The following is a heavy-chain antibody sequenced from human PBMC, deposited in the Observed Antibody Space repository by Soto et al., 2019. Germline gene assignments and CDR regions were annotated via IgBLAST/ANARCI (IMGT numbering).Heavy chain of an antibody. V-gene: IGHV1-18*01. CDR1: GYTFRSYG. CDR3: AKADSNYAGKFSYYFMDV. J-gene: IGHJ6*03. D-gene: IGHD4-4*01. Sequence: QVQLVQSGTEVKKPGASVKVSCKASGYTFRSYGISWVRQAPGQGLEWLGWISAYSPNTHYAQKFQGKVTMTTDTSTSTAYMELRSLRSDDTAMYYCAKADSNYAGKFSYYFMDVWGKGTMVTVSS. CDR2: ISAYSPNT.